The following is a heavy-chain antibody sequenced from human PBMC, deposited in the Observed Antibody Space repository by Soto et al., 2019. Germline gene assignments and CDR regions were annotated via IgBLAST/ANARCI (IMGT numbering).Heavy chain of an antibody. J-gene: IGHJ6*02. CDR3: ARWAYSSSWYLRDYYYGMDV. CDR2: IYYSGST. V-gene: IGHV4-59*08. Sequence: PSETLSLTCTVSGGSISSYYWRWIRQPPGKGLEWIGYIYYSGSTNYNPSLKSRVTISVDTSKNQFSLKLSSVTAADTAVYYCARWAYSSSWYLRDYYYGMDVWGQGTTVTVSS. CDR1: GGSISSYY. D-gene: IGHD6-13*01.